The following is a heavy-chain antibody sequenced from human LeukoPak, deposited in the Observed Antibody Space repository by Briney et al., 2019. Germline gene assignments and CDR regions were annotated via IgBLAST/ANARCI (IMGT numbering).Heavy chain of an antibody. J-gene: IGHJ4*02. D-gene: IGHD2-15*01. V-gene: IGHV1-8*01. CDR2: MNPNSGNT. CDR3: ARGPEVVVAALHFDY. CDR1: GYTFTSYD. Sequence: ASVKVSCKASGYTFTSYDINWVRQATGQGLEWMGWMNPNSGNTGYAQKFQGRVTMTRNTPISTAYMELSSLRSEDTAVYYCARGPEVVVAALHFDYWGQGTLVTVSS.